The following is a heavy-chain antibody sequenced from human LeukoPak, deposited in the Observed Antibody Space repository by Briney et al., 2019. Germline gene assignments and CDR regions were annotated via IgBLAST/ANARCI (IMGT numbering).Heavy chain of an antibody. CDR2: IYYSGST. V-gene: IGHV4-59*08. J-gene: IGHJ4*02. Sequence: HPSETLSLTCTVSGGSISSYYWSWIRQPPGKGLEWIGYIYYSGSTNYNPSLKSRVTISVDTSKNQFSLKLSSVTAADTAVYYCAANPIIRRITIFGVVNLDYWGQGTLVTVSS. CDR3: AANPIIRRITIFGVVNLDY. D-gene: IGHD3-3*01. CDR1: GGSISSYY.